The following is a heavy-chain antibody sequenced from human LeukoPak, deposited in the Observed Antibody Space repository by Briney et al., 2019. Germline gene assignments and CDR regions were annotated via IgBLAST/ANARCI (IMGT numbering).Heavy chain of an antibody. D-gene: IGHD6-13*01. CDR2: IYTSGST. J-gene: IGHJ6*03. CDR3: ARYMAYSSSWSYYYYMDV. Sequence: SETLSLTCTVSGGSISSYYWSWIRQPAGKGLEWIGRIYTSGSTNYNPSLKSRVTISVDKSKNQFSLKLNSVTAADTAVYYCARYMAYSSSWSYYYYMDVWGKGTTVTVSS. CDR1: GGSISSYY. V-gene: IGHV4-4*07.